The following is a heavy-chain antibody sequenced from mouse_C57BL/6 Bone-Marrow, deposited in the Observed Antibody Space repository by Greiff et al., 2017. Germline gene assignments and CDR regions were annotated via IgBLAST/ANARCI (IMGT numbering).Heavy chain of an antibody. V-gene: IGHV1-82*01. J-gene: IGHJ4*01. CDR2: IYPGDGDT. CDR1: GYAFSSSW. Sequence: VQLQQSGPELVKPGASVTISCKASGYAFSSSWMNWVKQRPGKGLEWIGRIYPGDGDTNYNGKFKGKATLTADKSSSTAYMQLSSLTSEDSAVYFCAREEGYRVYYYAMDYWGQGTSVTVSS. D-gene: IGHD2-2*01. CDR3: AREEGYRVYYYAMDY.